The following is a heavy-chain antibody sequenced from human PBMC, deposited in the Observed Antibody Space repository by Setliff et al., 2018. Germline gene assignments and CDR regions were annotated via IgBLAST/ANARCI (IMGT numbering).Heavy chain of an antibody. D-gene: IGHD3-10*01. CDR3: FGAGTCSY. Sequence: GGSLRLSCAASGFRFRFYGMSWVRQAPGKGLEWVASVSGSLGNAYYADSVKGRFTISRDNAKNSLSLQMNNLRSEDTAVYYCFGAGTCSYWGQGTLVTV. CDR1: GFRFRFYG. V-gene: IGHV3-23*01. J-gene: IGHJ4*02. CDR2: VSGSLGNA.